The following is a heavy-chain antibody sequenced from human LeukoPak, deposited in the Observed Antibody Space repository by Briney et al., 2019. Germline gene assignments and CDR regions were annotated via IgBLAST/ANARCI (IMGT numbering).Heavy chain of an antibody. CDR2: ISYDGSNK. Sequence: GGSLRLSCAASGFTFSSYGMHWVRQAPGKGLEWVAVISYDGSNKYYADSVKGRFTISRDNSKNTLYLQMNSLRAEDTAVYYCAKDQAYGDPPDYYYYGMDVWGQGTTVTVSS. D-gene: IGHD4-17*01. CDR3: AKDQAYGDPPDYYYYGMDV. CDR1: GFTFSSYG. J-gene: IGHJ6*02. V-gene: IGHV3-30*18.